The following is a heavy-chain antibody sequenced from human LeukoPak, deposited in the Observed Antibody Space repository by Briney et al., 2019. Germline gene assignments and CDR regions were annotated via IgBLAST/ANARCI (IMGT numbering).Heavy chain of an antibody. CDR1: GGSISSSRYY. D-gene: IGHD3-10*01. CDR2: IYYRGST. V-gene: IGHV4-39*01. CDR3: ARGTAELWFGEPLGGPFDY. Sequence: PSETLSLTCIVSGGSISSSRYYWGWIRQPPGKGLEWIGSIYYRGSTYYNPSLKSRVTISVDTSKNQFSLKLNSVTAADTAVYYCARGTAELWFGEPLGGPFDYWGQGTLVTVSS. J-gene: IGHJ4*02.